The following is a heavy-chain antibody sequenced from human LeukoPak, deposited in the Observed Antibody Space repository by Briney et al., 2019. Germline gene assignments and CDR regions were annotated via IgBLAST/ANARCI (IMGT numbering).Heavy chain of an antibody. CDR2: ISSSSSTI. Sequence: GGSLRLSCAASGFTFSSYSMNWVRQAPGKGLEWVSYISSSSSTIYYADSVKGRFTISRDNAKNSLYLQMNSLRAEDTAVYYCASEGAAATDYWGQGTLVTVSS. V-gene: IGHV3-48*01. D-gene: IGHD6-13*01. J-gene: IGHJ4*02. CDR1: GFTFSSYS. CDR3: ASEGAAATDY.